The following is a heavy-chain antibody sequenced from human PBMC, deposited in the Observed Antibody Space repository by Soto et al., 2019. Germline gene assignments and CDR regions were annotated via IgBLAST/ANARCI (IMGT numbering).Heavy chain of an antibody. CDR1: GGSISSGGYY. CDR3: ARVMEQYYGSGSYYWFDP. Sequence: SETLSLTCTVSGGSISSGGYYWSWIRQHPGKGLEWIGYIYYSGSTYYNPSLKSRVTISVDTSKNQFSLKLSSVTAADTAVYYCARVMEQYYGSGSYYWFDPWGQGTLVTVSS. J-gene: IGHJ5*02. V-gene: IGHV4-31*03. CDR2: IYYSGST. D-gene: IGHD3-10*01.